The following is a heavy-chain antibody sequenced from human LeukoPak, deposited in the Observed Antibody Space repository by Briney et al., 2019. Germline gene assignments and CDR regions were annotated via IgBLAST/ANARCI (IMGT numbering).Heavy chain of an antibody. J-gene: IGHJ4*02. CDR1: GFTFSSYA. V-gene: IGHV3-23*01. Sequence: GGSLRLSCAASGFTFSSYAMSWVRQAPGKGLEWVSAISGSGGSTYYADSVKGRFTISRDNSKNTLYLQMNSLRAEATAVYYCAKGPDCSSTSCYARRFSFAYWGQGTLVTVSS. CDR2: ISGSGGST. CDR3: AKGPDCSSTSCYARRFSFAY. D-gene: IGHD2-2*01.